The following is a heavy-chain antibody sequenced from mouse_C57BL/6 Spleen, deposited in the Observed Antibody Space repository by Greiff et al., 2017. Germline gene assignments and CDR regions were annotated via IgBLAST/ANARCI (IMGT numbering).Heavy chain of an antibody. D-gene: IGHD3-2*02. CDR3: ASTAQATGAMDY. J-gene: IGHJ4*01. V-gene: IGHV2-6*03. CDR2: IWSDGST. CDR1: GFSLTSYG. Sequence: QVQLKDSGPGLVAPSQSLSITCTVSGFSLTSYGVHWVRQPPGKGLEWLVVIWSDGSTTYNSALKSRLGISKDNSKRQVFLKMNSIQTDDTAMYYCASTAQATGAMDYWGQGTSVTVSS.